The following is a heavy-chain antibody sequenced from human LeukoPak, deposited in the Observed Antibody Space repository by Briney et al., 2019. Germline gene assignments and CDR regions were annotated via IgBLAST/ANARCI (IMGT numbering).Heavy chain of an antibody. J-gene: IGHJ4*02. CDR1: GFTFSGFA. CDR3: ARDYYASGSPNDH. Sequence: GGSLRLSCAASGFTFSGFAMSWVRRTPGKGLEWVSGISGSGDNTLYADSVKGRFTISRDNAKNTLYLQMNSLRAEDTAVYYCARDYYASGSPNDHWGQGTLVTVSS. D-gene: IGHD3-10*01. CDR2: ISGSGDNT. V-gene: IGHV3-23*01.